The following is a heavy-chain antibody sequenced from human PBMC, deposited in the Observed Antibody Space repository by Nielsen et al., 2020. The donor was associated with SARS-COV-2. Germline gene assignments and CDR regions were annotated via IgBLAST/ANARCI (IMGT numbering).Heavy chain of an antibody. D-gene: IGHD1/OR15-1a*01. Sequence: ASVKVSCKASGYTFTSYGISWVRQAPGQGLEWMGWISACNGNTNYAQKLQGRVTMTTDTSTSTAYMELSSLRSEDTAVYYCARDSGTALYYYYMDVWGKGTTVTVSS. J-gene: IGHJ6*03. CDR3: ARDSGTALYYYYMDV. V-gene: IGHV1-18*01. CDR2: ISACNGNT. CDR1: GYTFTSYG.